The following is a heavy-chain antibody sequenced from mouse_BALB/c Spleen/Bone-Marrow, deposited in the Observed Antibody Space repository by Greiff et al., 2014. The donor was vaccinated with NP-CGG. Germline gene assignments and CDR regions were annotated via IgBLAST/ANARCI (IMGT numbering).Heavy chain of an antibody. CDR2: INPSNGGT. Sequence: LVESGAELVKPGASVKLSRKASGYTFTSYYLYWVKQRPGQGLGWIGEINPSNGGTNFNERFKSKASLTVDKSSSTAYMQLNSLTSEDSAVYYCTRRSLLSDYYSMDYWGQGTSVTVSS. V-gene: IGHV1S81*02. CDR1: GYTFTSYY. J-gene: IGHJ4*01. CDR3: TRRSLLSDYYSMDY. D-gene: IGHD2-10*01.